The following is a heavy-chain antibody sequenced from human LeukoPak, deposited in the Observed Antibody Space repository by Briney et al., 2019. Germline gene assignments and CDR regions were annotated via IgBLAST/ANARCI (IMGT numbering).Heavy chain of an antibody. D-gene: IGHD2-15*01. CDR1: GYTFTSYY. Sequence: ASVKVSCKASGYTFTSYYMHWVRQAPGQGLEWMGIINPSGGSTSYAQKFQGRVTMTRDMSTSTVYMELSSLRSEDTAVYYCARAYCSGGSCYGIDYWGQGTLVTVSS. CDR3: ARAYCSGGSCYGIDY. J-gene: IGHJ4*02. V-gene: IGHV1-46*01. CDR2: INPSGGST.